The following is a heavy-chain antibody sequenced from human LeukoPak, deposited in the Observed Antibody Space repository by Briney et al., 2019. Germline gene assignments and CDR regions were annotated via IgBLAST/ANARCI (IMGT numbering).Heavy chain of an antibody. Sequence: SETLSLTCTVSGYSISSGYYWGWIRQPPGKGLEWIGSIYHSGSTYYNPSLKSRVTISVDTSKNQFSLKLSSVTAADTAVYYCARDRTPLIAVAGTSAGLDYWGQGTLVTVSS. CDR2: IYHSGST. D-gene: IGHD6-19*01. J-gene: IGHJ4*02. CDR1: GYSISSGYY. V-gene: IGHV4-38-2*02. CDR3: ARDRTPLIAVAGTSAGLDY.